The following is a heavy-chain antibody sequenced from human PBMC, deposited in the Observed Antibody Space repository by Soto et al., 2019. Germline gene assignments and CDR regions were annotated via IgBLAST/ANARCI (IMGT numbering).Heavy chain of an antibody. Sequence: QVHLVQSGAEVKKPGSSVNVSCEASGGTFSNYAITWVRQAPGQGLEWVGRIIPIFGTTNVAQKFQGRVTITADESTTTAYMELSGLRSDDTAVYYCAKDGGADGYFGNGLDPWGQGTLVTVSS. CDR3: AKDGGADGYFGNGLDP. J-gene: IGHJ5*02. D-gene: IGHD5-12*01. V-gene: IGHV1-69*15. CDR2: IIPIFGTT. CDR1: GGTFSNYA.